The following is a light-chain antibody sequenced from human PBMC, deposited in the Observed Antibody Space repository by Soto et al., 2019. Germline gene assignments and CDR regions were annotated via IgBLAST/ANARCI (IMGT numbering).Light chain of an antibody. CDR2: GAS. V-gene: IGKV3-20*01. CDR1: QSVSSSY. Sequence: EIVLTQSPGTLSLSPGERATLSCRASQSVSSSYLAWYQQKPGQAPRLLIYGASSRATGIPDRFSGSGSGTDVTLTISRLEPEDFAVYYCHQYGSSPRMYTFGQGTKLEIK. J-gene: IGKJ2*01. CDR3: HQYGSSPRMYT.